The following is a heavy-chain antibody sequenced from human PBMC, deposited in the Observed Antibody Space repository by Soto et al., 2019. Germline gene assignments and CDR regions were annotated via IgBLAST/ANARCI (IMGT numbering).Heavy chain of an antibody. V-gene: IGHV3-30-3*01. Sequence: GGSLRLSCAASGFTFSSYAMHWVRQAPGKGLEWVAVISYDGSNKYYADSVKGRFTISRDNSKNTLYLQMNSLRAEDTAVYYCAKVVSGSYYGLFDYWGQGTLVTVSS. D-gene: IGHD1-26*01. CDR3: AKVVSGSYYGLFDY. J-gene: IGHJ4*02. CDR2: ISYDGSNK. CDR1: GFTFSSYA.